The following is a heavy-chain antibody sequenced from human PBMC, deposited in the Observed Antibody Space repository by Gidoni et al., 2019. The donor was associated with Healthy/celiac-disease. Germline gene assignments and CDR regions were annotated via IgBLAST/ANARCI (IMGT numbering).Heavy chain of an antibody. J-gene: IGHJ6*03. Sequence: EVQLVESGGGLVQPGGSLRLSCAASGFTFSSYWRSWVRQAPGKGLEWVANIKQDGSEKYYVDSGKGRFTISRDNAKNSLYLQMNSLRAEDTAVYYCARGPVVPADYYYYMDVWGKGTTVTVSS. V-gene: IGHV3-7*01. D-gene: IGHD2-2*01. CDR3: ARGPVVPADYYYYMDV. CDR1: GFTFSSYW. CDR2: IKQDGSEK.